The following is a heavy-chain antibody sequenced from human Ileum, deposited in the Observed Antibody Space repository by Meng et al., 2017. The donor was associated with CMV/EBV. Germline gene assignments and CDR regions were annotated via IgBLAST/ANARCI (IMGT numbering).Heavy chain of an antibody. CDR2: IHHRGNT. J-gene: IGHJ4*02. V-gene: IGHV4-4*01. Sequence: LPCAVSGDSGSRDSWWRWVRQPPGKVQEWIGEIHHRGNTNYNPSLKSRVTMSVDKSKNQVSLELTSVTAADTAVYFCTSASGYKIDYWGQGTLVTVSS. CDR3: TSASGYKIDY. D-gene: IGHD6-13*01. CDR1: GDSGSRDSW.